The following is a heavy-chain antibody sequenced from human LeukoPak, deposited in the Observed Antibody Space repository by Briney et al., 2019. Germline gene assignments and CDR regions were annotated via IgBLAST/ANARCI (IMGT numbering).Heavy chain of an antibody. J-gene: IGHJ5*02. CDR2: IYYSGSA. D-gene: IGHD4-17*01. V-gene: IGHV4-39*01. CDR1: GGPVSSSSYY. Sequence: PSETLSLTCTVSGGPVSSSSYYWGWIRQPPGKGLEWIGSIYYSGSAYYNPSLKSRVTISVDTSKNQFSLKLSSVTAADTAVYHCARHLVDFGDYAWFDPWGQGTLVTVSS. CDR3: ARHLVDFGDYAWFDP.